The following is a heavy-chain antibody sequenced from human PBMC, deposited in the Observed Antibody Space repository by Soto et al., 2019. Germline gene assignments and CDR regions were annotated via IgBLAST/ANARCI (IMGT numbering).Heavy chain of an antibody. D-gene: IGHD3-16*01. J-gene: IGHJ4*02. CDR3: VRGASGISHWGIDH. CDR2: IWFDGSNK. CDR1: GFTLSNFG. Sequence: GGALRLSCAASGFTLSNFGMHWVRHAPGKGVELLAVIWFDGSNKYYADSVKGRVTISRDNSEYMMYLQIKSLTGDDKALYYCVRGASGISHWGIDHLGKGTLVTVSS. V-gene: IGHV3-33*01.